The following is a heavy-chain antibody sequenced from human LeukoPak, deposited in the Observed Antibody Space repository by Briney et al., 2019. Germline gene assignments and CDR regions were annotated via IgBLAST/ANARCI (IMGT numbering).Heavy chain of an antibody. V-gene: IGHV3-23*01. CDR1: GFTFGSYA. CDR2: VSSSGDTT. CDR3: ARTLSGSYRDY. Sequence: GGSLRLSCAASGFTFGSYAMSWVRQAPGKGLEWVSSVSSSGDTTYYADSVKGRFTISRDNSKDTLYLQMNSLRAEDTAVYYCARTLSGSYRDYWGQGTLVTVSS. D-gene: IGHD1-26*01. J-gene: IGHJ4*02.